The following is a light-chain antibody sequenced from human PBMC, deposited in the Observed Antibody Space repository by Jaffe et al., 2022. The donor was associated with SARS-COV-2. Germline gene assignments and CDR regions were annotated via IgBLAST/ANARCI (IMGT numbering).Light chain of an antibody. CDR3: QQYSSSWT. V-gene: IGKV3-20*01. J-gene: IGKJ1*01. CDR1: QSVGSSW. CDR2: GAS. Sequence: EIVLTQSPGTLSLSPGERATLSCRASQSVGSSWLAWYQQKPGLAPRLLIYGASSRATGIPDRFSGSGSGTDFTLTISRLEPEDFAVYYCQQYSSSWTFGQGTKVEIK.